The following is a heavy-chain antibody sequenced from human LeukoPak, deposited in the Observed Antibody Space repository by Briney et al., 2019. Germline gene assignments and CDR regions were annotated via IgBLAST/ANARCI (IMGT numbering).Heavy chain of an antibody. CDR3: ARMLDSSSWDNFYYYYYYMDV. D-gene: IGHD6-13*01. V-gene: IGHV3-48*04. J-gene: IGHJ6*03. CDR1: GFTFSSYW. CDR2: ISSSGSTI. Sequence: LPGGSLRLSCAASGFTFSSYWMSWVRQAPGKGLEWVSYISSSGSTIYYADSVKGRFTISRDNAKNSLYLQMNSLRAEDTAVYYCARMLDSSSWDNFYYYYYYMDVWGKGTTVTVSS.